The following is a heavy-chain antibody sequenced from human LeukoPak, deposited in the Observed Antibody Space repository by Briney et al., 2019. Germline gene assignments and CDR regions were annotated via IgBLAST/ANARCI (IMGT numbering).Heavy chain of an antibody. CDR3: ARDGSGSSGP. V-gene: IGHV1-2*02. J-gene: IGHJ5*02. D-gene: IGHD1-26*01. CDR2: INPNTGGT. Sequence: ASVKVSCKASGYAFTDYYVHWVRQAPGQGLEWMGRINPNTGGTNYAQKFQGRVTITADKSTSTAYMELSSLRSEDTAVYYCARDGSGSSGPWGQGTLVTVSS. CDR1: GYAFTDYY.